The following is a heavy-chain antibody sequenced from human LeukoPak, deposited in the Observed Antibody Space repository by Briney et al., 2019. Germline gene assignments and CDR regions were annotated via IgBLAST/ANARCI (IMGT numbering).Heavy chain of an antibody. J-gene: IGHJ4*02. D-gene: IGHD6-13*01. CDR1: GFTFSSYG. V-gene: IGHV3-30*02. CDR2: IRYDGSNK. Sequence: QPGGSLRLSCAASGFTFSSYGMHWVRQAPGKGLEWVAFIRYDGSNKYYADSVKGRFTISRDNSKNTLYLQMNSLRAEDTAVYYCAKDLFLSSSWYPMFDYWGQGTLVTVSS. CDR3: AKDLFLSSSWYPMFDY.